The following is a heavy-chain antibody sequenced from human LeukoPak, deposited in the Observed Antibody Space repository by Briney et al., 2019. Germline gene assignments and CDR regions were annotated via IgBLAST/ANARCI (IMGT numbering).Heavy chain of an antibody. J-gene: IGHJ5*02. Sequence: PSETLSLTCTVSGGSISSSSYYWGRIRQPPGKGLEWIGSIYYSGSTYYNPSLKSRVTISVDTSKNQFSLKLSSVTAADTAVYYCARDSGSRLLWFGELFWFDPWGQGTLVTVSS. CDR1: GGSISSSSYY. CDR3: ARDSGSRLLWFGELFWFDP. D-gene: IGHD3-10*01. CDR2: IYYSGST. V-gene: IGHV4-39*07.